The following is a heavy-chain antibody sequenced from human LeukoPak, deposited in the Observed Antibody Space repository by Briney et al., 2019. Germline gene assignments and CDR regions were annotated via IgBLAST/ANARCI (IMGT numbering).Heavy chain of an antibody. CDR3: ARTREGVWGSYSP. D-gene: IGHD3-16*01. CDR2: INPKSGGT. CDR1: GYSFTDYY. J-gene: IGHJ4*02. Sequence: ASVKVSCKASGYSFTDYYIHWVRLAPGQGLEWMGWINPKSGGTHYAQKFQGRVSMTRDTSINTVHLELSSLKTNDAAVYYCARTREGVWGSYSPWGQGTLVTVSS. V-gene: IGHV1-2*02.